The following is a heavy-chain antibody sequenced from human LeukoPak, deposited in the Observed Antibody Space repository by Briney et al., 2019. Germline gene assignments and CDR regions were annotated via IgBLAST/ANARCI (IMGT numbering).Heavy chain of an antibody. D-gene: IGHD1-26*01. J-gene: IGHJ4*02. V-gene: IGHV3-23*01. CDR3: AKEYSGTFSPFPSYFDC. CDR2: ISGSAGRA. Sequence: AGGSLRLSCAASGFTFSSYGMSWVRQAPGKGLEWVSAISGSAGRAYYADSVKGRFTISRDNSKNTLYLQMNSLRAEDTAVYYCAKEYSGTFSPFPSYFDCWGQGTLVTVSS. CDR1: GFTFSSYG.